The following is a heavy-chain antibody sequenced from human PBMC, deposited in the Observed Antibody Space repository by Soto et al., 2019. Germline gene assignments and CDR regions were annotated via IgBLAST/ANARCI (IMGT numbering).Heavy chain of an antibody. CDR1: GYTFTSYD. CDR2: INPNSGGT. V-gene: IGHV1-2*04. CDR3: ARAVSMVRGVIGSNYYYYGMDV. J-gene: IGHJ6*02. Sequence: ASVKVSCKASGYTFTSYDMHWVRQAPGQGLEWMGWINPNSGGTNYAQKFQGWVTLTRDTSISTAYIELSRLRSDDTAVYYCARAVSMVRGVIGSNYYYYGMDVWGQGTTVTVSS. D-gene: IGHD3-10*01.